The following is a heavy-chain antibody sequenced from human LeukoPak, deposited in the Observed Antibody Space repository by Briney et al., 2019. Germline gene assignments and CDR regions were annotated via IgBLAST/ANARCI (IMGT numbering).Heavy chain of an antibody. CDR2: INPDGGNT. CDR3: ARVGAYYYGSGRTPQGWFGP. CDR1: GYTFTNSY. J-gene: IGHJ5*02. V-gene: IGHV1-46*01. D-gene: IGHD3-10*01. Sequence: RASVKVSCKASGYTFTNSYIHWVRQAPGQVLEWMGLINPDGGNTNYAQNFQGRVTLTRDTSTSTAYMELRSLRSDDTAVYYCARVGAYYYGSGRTPQGWFGPWGQGTLVTVSS.